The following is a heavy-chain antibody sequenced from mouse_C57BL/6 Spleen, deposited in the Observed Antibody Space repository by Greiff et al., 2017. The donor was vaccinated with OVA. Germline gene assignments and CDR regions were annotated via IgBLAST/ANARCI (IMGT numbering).Heavy chain of an antibody. V-gene: IGHV1-22*01. CDR1: GYTFTDYN. J-gene: IGHJ1*03. D-gene: IGHD1-1*01. CDR3: ARDYYGSSPLWYFDV. CDR2: LNPNNGGT. Sequence: EVQLQQSGPELVKPGASVKMSCKASGYTFTDYNMHWVKQSHGKSLEWIGYLNPNNGGTSYNQKFKGKATLTVNKSSSTAYMELRSLTSEDSAVYYCARDYYGSSPLWYFDVWGTGTTVTVSS.